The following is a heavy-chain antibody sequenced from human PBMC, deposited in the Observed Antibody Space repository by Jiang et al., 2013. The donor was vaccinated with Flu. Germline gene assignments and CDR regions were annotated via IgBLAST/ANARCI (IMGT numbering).Heavy chain of an antibody. CDR2: INPSGGST. CDR1: GYTFTSYY. D-gene: IGHD6-13*01. J-gene: IGHJ4*02. CDR3: ARAPYSSSPTGYFDY. V-gene: IGHV1-46*01. Sequence: KASGYTFTSYYMHWVRQAPGQGLEWMGIINPSGGSTSYAQKFQGRVTMTRDTSTSTVYMELSSLRSEDTAVYYCARAPYSSSPTGYFDYWGQGTLVTVSS.